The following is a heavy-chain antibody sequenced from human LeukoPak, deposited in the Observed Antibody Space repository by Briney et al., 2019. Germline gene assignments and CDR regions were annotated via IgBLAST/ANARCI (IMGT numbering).Heavy chain of an antibody. Sequence: PGGSLRLSFSASGFTFSDYYMNLIRQAPGKGLEWVSYISSSSSYTNYADSVKGRFTISRDNAKNSLYLQMNSLRAEDTAVYYCARDRRSVYYDILTAKDAFDIWGQGTMVTVSS. D-gene: IGHD3-9*01. CDR2: ISSSSSYT. V-gene: IGHV3-11*06. J-gene: IGHJ3*02. CDR1: GFTFSDYY. CDR3: ARDRRSVYYDILTAKDAFDI.